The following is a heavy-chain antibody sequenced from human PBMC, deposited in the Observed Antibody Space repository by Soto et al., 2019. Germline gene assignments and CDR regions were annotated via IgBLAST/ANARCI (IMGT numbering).Heavy chain of an antibody. J-gene: IGHJ4*02. Sequence: GGSLRLSCVTSGLTFSNDWLSWVRQAPGKGLEWVANINQAGNKKYYVDSVKGRFTISRDNAKNSLYLQMNSLKAEDTAVYYCARDRGSGRYWGQGTLVTVSS. CDR3: ARDRGSGRY. D-gene: IGHD2-8*02. CDR1: GLTFSNDW. V-gene: IGHV3-7*05. CDR2: INQAGNKK.